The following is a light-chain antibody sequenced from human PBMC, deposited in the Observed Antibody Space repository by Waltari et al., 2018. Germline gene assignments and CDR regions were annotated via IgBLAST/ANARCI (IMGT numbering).Light chain of an antibody. J-gene: IGLJ3*02. CDR2: EGS. V-gene: IGLV2-14*01. Sequence: QSALTQPASVSGSPGQSITISCSGTSSDIGAYKHVSWYQQHPGKAPKLMIYEGSNRPAGVSNRFAGAKAGNTASLTISGLQADDESHYYCTSFTSSATWVFGGGTKVTVL. CDR1: SSDIGAYKH. CDR3: TSFTSSATWV.